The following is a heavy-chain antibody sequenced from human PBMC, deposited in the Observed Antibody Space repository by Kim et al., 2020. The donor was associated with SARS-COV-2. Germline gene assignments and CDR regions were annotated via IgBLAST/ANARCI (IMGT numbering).Heavy chain of an antibody. CDR1: GFTFSSAE. D-gene: IGHD3-3*01. CDR3: ARGNGVVDAHFDL. Sequence: GGSLRLSCAASGFTFSSAEMNWVRQAPGKGLEWISFLSGSSYSIFYADSVKGRFAISRDNAKNSLFLQMNDLRPEDAGLYFCARGNGVVDAHFDLCGQGTLVTVSS. V-gene: IGHV3-48*03. CDR2: LSGSSYSI. J-gene: IGHJ4*02.